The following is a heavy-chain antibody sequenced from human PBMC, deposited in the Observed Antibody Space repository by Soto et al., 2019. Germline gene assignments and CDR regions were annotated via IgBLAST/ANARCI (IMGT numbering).Heavy chain of an antibody. CDR1: GYTFTNYG. CDR3: ARDGGEEANFDP. D-gene: IGHD2-15*01. J-gene: IGHJ5*02. V-gene: IGHV1-18*01. CDR2: INAYNGYT. Sequence: QVQLMQSGAEVKKPGASVKVSCKASGYTFTNYGISWVRQAPGQGLEWMGWINAYNGYTNYAQKFQGRVTMATDTAASTAYMELRSLRSDDTAVYYCARDGGEEANFDPWGQGTLVTVSS.